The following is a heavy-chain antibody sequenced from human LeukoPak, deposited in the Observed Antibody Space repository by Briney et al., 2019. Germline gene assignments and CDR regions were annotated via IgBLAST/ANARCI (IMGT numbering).Heavy chain of an antibody. V-gene: IGHV4-39*01. J-gene: IGHJ4*02. CDR1: GDSISSSSYY. Sequence: PSETLSLTCTVSGDSISSSSYYWGWLRQPPGEGLEWIGGIYYSGSTYYHPSLKIRFTITVDTAKNLFALKLSSVTAADTAVYYCARLKRGGVDDFDYWGQGTLVTVSS. D-gene: IGHD2-8*01. CDR3: ARLKRGGVDDFDY. CDR2: IYYSGST.